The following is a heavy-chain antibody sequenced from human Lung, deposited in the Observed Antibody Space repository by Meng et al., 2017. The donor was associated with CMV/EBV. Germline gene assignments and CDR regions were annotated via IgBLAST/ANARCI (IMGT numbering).Heavy chain of an antibody. Sequence: GESXKISCAASGFTFSSYSMNWVRQAPGKGLEWVSYISSSSSTIYYANSVKGRFTISRDNAKNSLYLQMNSLRAEDKAVYYCARDCYDFWSGYYSWPGYYYGMDVXGQGXTVTVSS. D-gene: IGHD3-3*01. CDR2: ISSSSSTI. J-gene: IGHJ6*02. CDR3: ARDCYDFWSGYYSWPGYYYGMDV. CDR1: GFTFSSYS. V-gene: IGHV3-48*04.